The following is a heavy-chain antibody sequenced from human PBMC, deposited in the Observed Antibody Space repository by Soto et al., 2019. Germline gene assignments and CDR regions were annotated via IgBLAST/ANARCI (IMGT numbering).Heavy chain of an antibody. Sequence: VQLVQSGAEVKKPGASVKVSCKASGYTVTRYAITWVLQSTGQGLAWMGWMNPNRGHTGYAQKFQGRVTMNRNRSIRTADMLLSSLRCEDTAVYYCARTDFGGGRDAFEIWGKGTMVTFAS. CDR1: GYTVTRYA. V-gene: IGHV1-8*01. D-gene: IGHD3-3*01. J-gene: IGHJ3*02. CDR3: ARTDFGGGRDAFEI. CDR2: MNPNRGHT.